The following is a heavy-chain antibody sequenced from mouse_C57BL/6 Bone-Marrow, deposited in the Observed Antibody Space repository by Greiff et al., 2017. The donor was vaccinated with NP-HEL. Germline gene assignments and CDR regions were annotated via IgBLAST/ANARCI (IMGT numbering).Heavy chain of an antibody. D-gene: IGHD2-4*01. J-gene: IGHJ3*01. CDR1: GYAFTNYL. CDR2: INPGSGGT. CDR3: ARFGYDYGGSFAY. Sequence: QVQLQQSGAELVRPGTSVKVSCKASGYAFTNYLIEWVKQRPGQGLEWIGVINPGSGGTNYNEKFKGKATLTADKSSSTAYMQLSSLTSEDSAVYFCARFGYDYGGSFAYGGQGTLVTVSA. V-gene: IGHV1-54*01.